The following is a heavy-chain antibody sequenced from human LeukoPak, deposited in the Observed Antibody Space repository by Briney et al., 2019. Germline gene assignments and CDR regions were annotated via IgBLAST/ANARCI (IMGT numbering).Heavy chain of an antibody. V-gene: IGHV3-15*01. Sequence: PGGSLRLSCAASGFTFSNAWMSWVRQAPGKGLEWVGRIKSKTDGGTTDYAAPVKGRFTISRDDSKNTLYLQMNSLKTEDTAVYYCTTGPEWEPTDNTFFDYWGQGTLVTVSS. CDR3: TTGPEWEPTDNTFFDY. J-gene: IGHJ4*02. D-gene: IGHD1-26*01. CDR2: IKSKTDGGTT. CDR1: GFTFSNAW.